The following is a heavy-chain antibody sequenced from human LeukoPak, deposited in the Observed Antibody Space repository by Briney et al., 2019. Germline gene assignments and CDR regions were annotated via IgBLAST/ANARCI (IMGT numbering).Heavy chain of an antibody. V-gene: IGHV4-61*02. Sequence: SETLSLTCTVSGGSISSGGYYWSWIRQPAGKGLEWIGRIYTSGSTNYNPSLKSRVTMSVDTSKNQFSLKLSSVTAADTAVYYCARGRQWLDYWGQGTLVTVSS. J-gene: IGHJ4*02. CDR1: GGSISSGGYY. CDR2: IYTSGST. CDR3: ARGRQWLDY. D-gene: IGHD6-19*01.